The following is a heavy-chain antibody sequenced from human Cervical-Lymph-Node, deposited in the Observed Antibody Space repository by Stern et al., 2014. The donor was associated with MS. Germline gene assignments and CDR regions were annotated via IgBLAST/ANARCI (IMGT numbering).Heavy chain of an antibody. J-gene: IGHJ5*02. Sequence: QMQLQESGPGLVKPSATLSLTCTVSGGSISSYYWSWIRQPPGKGLEWIGDISYSGGTNYNTSLKSLVTISVDTAKNQFSLKLSSVTAADTAVYYCARGATQAFDPWGQGTLVTVSS. V-gene: IGHV4-59*01. CDR3: ARGATQAFDP. CDR1: GGSISSYY. CDR2: ISYSGGT.